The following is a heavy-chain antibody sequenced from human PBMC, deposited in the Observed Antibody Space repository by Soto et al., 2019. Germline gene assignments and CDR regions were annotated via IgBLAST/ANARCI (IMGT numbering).Heavy chain of an antibody. CDR1: GGSISSGGYS. J-gene: IGHJ4*02. D-gene: IGHD3-22*01. V-gene: IGHV4-30-2*01. CDR3: ARGAPVVNDY. CDR2: IYHSGST. Sequence: TLSPTCAVSGGSISSGGYSWSWIRQPPGKGLEWIGYIYHSGSTYYNPSLKSRVTISVDRSKNQFSLKLSSVTAADTAVYYCARGAPVVNDYWGQGTLVTVSS.